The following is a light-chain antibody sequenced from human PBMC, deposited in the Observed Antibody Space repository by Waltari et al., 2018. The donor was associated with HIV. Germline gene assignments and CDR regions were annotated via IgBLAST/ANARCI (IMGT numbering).Light chain of an antibody. CDR2: CTS. J-gene: IGKJ1*01. Sequence: EILMTQSPATLSVSPGERATLSCRASQSVNSNLAWYQQKPGQTPRLLIYCTSTRATDIPSRFSGSGSGTEFTLTISSLQSEDFAVYYCHHYNNWRETFGQGTKVEIK. CDR3: HHYNNWRET. V-gene: IGKV3-15*01. CDR1: QSVNSN.